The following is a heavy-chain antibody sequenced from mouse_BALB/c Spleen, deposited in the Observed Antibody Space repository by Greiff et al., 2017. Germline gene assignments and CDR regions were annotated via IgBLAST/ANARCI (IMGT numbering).Heavy chain of an antibody. J-gene: IGHJ3*01. Sequence: VQLQQSGAELVRPGTSVKVSCKASGYTFTDYYMNWVKQSHGKSLEWIGLVNPNNGGTSYNQKFKGKATLTVDKSSSTAYMELRSLTSEDSAVYYCARDGYYVFAYWGQGTLVTVSA. CDR1: GYTFTDYY. CDR2: VNPNNGGT. V-gene: IGHV1-26*01. D-gene: IGHD2-3*01. CDR3: ARDGYYVFAY.